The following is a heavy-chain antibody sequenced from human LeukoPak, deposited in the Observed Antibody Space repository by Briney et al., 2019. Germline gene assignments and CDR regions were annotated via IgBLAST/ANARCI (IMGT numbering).Heavy chain of an antibody. CDR1: GGSISSGDYY. CDR2: IYYSGST. CDR3: LYGSGSYNFDY. J-gene: IGHJ4*02. D-gene: IGHD3-10*01. Sequence: SETLSLTCTVSGGSISSGDYYWSWIRQPPGKGLEWIGYIYYSGSTYYNPSLKSRVTISVDTSKNQFTLKLSSATAADTAVYCALYGSGSYNFDYWGQGTLVTVSS. V-gene: IGHV4-30-4*01.